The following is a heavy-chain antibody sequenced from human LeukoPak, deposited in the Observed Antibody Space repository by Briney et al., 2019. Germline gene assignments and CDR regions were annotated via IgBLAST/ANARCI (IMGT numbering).Heavy chain of an antibody. V-gene: IGHV4-30-2*02. J-gene: IGHJ6*02. Sequence: SETLSLTCAVSGGSISSGGYSWSWIRQPPGKGLEWIGYIYHSGSTYYNPSLKSRVTISVDTSKNQFSLKLSSVTAADTAVYYCARSYSSGWSGVSYGMDVWGQGTTVTVSS. CDR1: GGSISSGGYS. CDR2: IYHSGST. CDR3: ARSYSSGWSGVSYGMDV. D-gene: IGHD6-19*01.